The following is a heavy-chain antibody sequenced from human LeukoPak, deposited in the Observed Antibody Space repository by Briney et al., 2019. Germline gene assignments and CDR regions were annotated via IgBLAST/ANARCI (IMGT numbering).Heavy chain of an antibody. V-gene: IGHV1-2*02. CDR1: GGTFSSYA. CDR3: ARVPGLLWFGELSKYYFDY. CDR2: INPNSGGT. J-gene: IGHJ4*02. D-gene: IGHD3-10*01. Sequence: ASVKVSCKASGGTFSSYAISWVRQAPGQGLEWMGWINPNSGGTNYAQKFQGRVTMTRDTSISTAYMELSRLRSDDTAVYYCARVPGLLWFGELSKYYFDYWGQGTLVTVSS.